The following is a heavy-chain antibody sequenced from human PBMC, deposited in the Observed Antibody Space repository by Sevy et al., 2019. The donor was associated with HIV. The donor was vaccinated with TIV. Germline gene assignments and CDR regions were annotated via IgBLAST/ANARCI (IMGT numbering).Heavy chain of an antibody. J-gene: IGHJ4*02. Sequence: GGSLRLSCAASGFSFSSYEMNWVRQAPGKGLEWVSSITCSGSNIYYSDSVKGRFTISRDNAKNSLYLQMNSLRAEDTALYYCTRDLPPSATIVPHFDYWGQGTLVTVSS. CDR3: TRDLPPSATIVPHFDY. CDR1: GFSFSSYE. CDR2: ITCSGSNI. V-gene: IGHV3-48*03. D-gene: IGHD2-21*01.